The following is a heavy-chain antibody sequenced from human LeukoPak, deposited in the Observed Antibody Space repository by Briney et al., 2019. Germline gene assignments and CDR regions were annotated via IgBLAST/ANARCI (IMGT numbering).Heavy chain of an antibody. CDR3: ASSATARPGGAFDY. D-gene: IGHD6-6*01. V-gene: IGHV4-39*01. CDR2: IYYSGST. Sequence: PSETLSLTCTVSVGSISSSSYYWGWIRQPPGKGLEWIGSIYYSGSTYYNPSLKSRVTISVDTSKNQFSLKLSSVTAADTAVYYCASSATARPGGAFDYWGQGTLVTVSS. CDR1: VGSISSSSYY. J-gene: IGHJ4*02.